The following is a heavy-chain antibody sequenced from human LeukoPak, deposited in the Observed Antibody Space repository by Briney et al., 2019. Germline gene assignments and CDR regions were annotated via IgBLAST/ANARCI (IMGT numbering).Heavy chain of an antibody. CDR1: GFTFSSYG. V-gene: IGHV3-30*02. D-gene: IGHD1-7*01. Sequence: PGGSLRLSCAASGFTFSSYGMHWVRQAPGKGLEWVAFIRYDGSNKYYADSVKGRFTISRDNSKNTLYLQMNSLRAEDTAVYYCAKLELLPLRPNPGAFDIWGQGTMVTVSS. CDR3: AKLELLPLRPNPGAFDI. CDR2: IRYDGSNK. J-gene: IGHJ3*02.